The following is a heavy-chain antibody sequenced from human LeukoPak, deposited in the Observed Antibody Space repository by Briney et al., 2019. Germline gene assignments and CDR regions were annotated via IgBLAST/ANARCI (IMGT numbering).Heavy chain of an antibody. J-gene: IGHJ3*02. D-gene: IGHD2-15*01. Sequence: GGSLRLSCAASGFTFSSYAMHWVRQAPGKGLEWVAVISYDGSNKYYADSVKGRFTISRDNSKNTLYLQMNSLRAGDTAVYSCARDKGCSGGNCLDAFDIWGQGTMVTVSS. V-gene: IGHV3-30-3*01. CDR2: ISYDGSNK. CDR1: GFTFSSYA. CDR3: ARDKGCSGGNCLDAFDI.